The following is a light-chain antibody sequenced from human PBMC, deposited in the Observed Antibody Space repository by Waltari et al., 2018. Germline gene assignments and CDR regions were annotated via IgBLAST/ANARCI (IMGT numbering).Light chain of an antibody. Sequence: QSALTQPRSVSGSPGQSVTISCTGTSSDVGCYNYVSWYQQHPGKAPKLMIYDVSKRPSGVPDRFSGSKSGNTASLTISGLQAEDEADYYCCSYAGSSLVFGGGTKLTVL. CDR2: DVS. CDR1: SSDVGCYNY. J-gene: IGLJ3*02. V-gene: IGLV2-11*01. CDR3: CSYAGSSLV.